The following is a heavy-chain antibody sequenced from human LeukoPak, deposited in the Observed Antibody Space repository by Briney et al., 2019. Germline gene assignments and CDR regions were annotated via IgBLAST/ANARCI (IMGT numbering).Heavy chain of an antibody. D-gene: IGHD6-19*01. J-gene: IGHJ4*02. V-gene: IGHV3-48*03. CDR3: ARDGIAVASDFDY. CDR1: GFTFSSYE. CDR2: ISSSCSTI. Sequence: PGGSLRLSCAASGFTFSSYEMNWVRQAPGKGLEWVSYISSSCSTIYYADSVKGRFTISRDNAKNSLYLQMNSLRAEDTAVYYCARDGIAVASDFDYWGQGTLVTVSS.